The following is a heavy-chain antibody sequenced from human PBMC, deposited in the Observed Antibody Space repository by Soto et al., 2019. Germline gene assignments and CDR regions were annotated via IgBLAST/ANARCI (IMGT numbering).Heavy chain of an antibody. CDR2: IWYDGSNK. CDR3: AREPIYDILTGTGLDY. D-gene: IGHD3-9*01. CDR1: GFTFSSYG. Sequence: GGSLRLSCAASGFTFSSYGMHWVRQAPGKGLEWVAVIWYDGSNKYYADSVKGRFTISRDNSKNTLYLQMNSLRAEDTAVYYCAREPIYDILTGTGLDYWGQGTLVTVSS. V-gene: IGHV3-33*01. J-gene: IGHJ4*02.